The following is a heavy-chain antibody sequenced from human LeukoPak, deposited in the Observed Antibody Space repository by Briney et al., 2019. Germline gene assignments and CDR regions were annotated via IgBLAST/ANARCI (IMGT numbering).Heavy chain of an antibody. D-gene: IGHD3-22*01. CDR2: ISGSSSTI. V-gene: IGHV3-48*02. Sequence: PGESLRLSCAASGSIFSSYAMNWVRQAPGKGLEWVSYISGSSSTIYNADSVKGRFTISRDNAKSTLYLQMNSLRDEDTAVYHCARVRFYYDSSGYGFFDYWGQGALVTVSS. J-gene: IGHJ4*02. CDR1: GSIFSSYA. CDR3: ARVRFYYDSSGYGFFDY.